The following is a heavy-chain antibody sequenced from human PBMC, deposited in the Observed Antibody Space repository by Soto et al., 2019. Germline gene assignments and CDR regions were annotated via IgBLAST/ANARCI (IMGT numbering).Heavy chain of an antibody. D-gene: IGHD6-6*01. CDR2: IYYSGST. Sequence: SETLSLTCTVSGGSISSYYWSWIRQPPGKGLEWIGYIYYSGSTNYNPSLKSRVTISVDTSKNQFSLKLSSVTAADTAVYYCARVPTTYSSSSDYYYYYYMDVWGKGTTVTVSS. CDR3: ARVPTTYSSSSDYYYYYYMDV. J-gene: IGHJ6*03. CDR1: GGSISSYY. V-gene: IGHV4-59*01.